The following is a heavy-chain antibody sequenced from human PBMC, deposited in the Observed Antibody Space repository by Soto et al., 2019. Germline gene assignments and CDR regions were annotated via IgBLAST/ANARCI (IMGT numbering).Heavy chain of an antibody. CDR2: ISYDGSNK. V-gene: IGHV3-30-3*01. CDR1: GFTFSSYA. J-gene: IGHJ6*02. CDR3: ARGGTLYSGYYGMDV. Sequence: QVQLVESGGGVVQPGRSLRLSCAASGFTFSSYAMHWVPQAPGKGLEWVAVISYDGSNKYYADSVKGRFTISRDNSKNTLYLQMNSLRAEDTAVYYCARGGTLYSGYYGMDVWGQGTTVTVSS. D-gene: IGHD3-16*01.